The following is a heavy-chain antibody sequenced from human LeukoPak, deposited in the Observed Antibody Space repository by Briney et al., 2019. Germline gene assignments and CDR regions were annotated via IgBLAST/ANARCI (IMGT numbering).Heavy chain of an antibody. CDR1: GFTFSDYY. CDR3: ARDRSYSSSWYYYMDV. J-gene: IGHJ6*03. Sequence: GGSLRLSCAASGFTFSDYYMSWIRQAPGKGLEWVSYISSSGYTIYYADSVKGRFTISRDNAKNSLYLQMSSLRAEDTAVYYCARDRSYSSSWYYYMDVWGKGTTVTVSS. CDR2: ISSSGYTI. V-gene: IGHV3-11*01. D-gene: IGHD6-13*01.